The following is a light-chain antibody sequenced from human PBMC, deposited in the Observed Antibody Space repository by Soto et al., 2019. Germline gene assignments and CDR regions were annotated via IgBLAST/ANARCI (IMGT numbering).Light chain of an antibody. CDR2: GNS. V-gene: IGLV1-40*01. CDR3: QSYDSRLSAYV. Sequence: QSVLTQPPSVSAAPGQRVTISCTGSSSNIGAGYDVHWYQQLPGTAPKLLIYGNSNRPSGVPDRFSGSKSGTSASLAITGHQAEDEADYYCQSYDSRLSAYVFGAGTKVTVL. CDR1: SSNIGAGYD. J-gene: IGLJ1*01.